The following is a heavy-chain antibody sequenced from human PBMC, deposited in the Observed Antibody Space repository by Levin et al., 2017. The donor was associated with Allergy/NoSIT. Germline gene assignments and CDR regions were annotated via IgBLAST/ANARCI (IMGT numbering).Heavy chain of an antibody. V-gene: IGHV1-2*02. CDR1: GYTFTGYY. CDR3: ATTRSIVGATGGAFDI. CDR2: INPNSGGT. D-gene: IGHD1-26*01. Sequence: ASVKVSCKASGYTFTGYYMHWVRQAPGQGLEWMGWINPNSGGTNYAQKFQGRVTMTRDTSISTAYMELSRLRSDDTAVYYCATTRSIVGATGGAFDIWGQGTMVTVSS. J-gene: IGHJ3*02.